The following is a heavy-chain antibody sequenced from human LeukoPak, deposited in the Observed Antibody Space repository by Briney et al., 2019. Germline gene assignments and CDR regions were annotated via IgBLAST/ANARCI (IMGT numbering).Heavy chain of an antibody. Sequence: VASVKLFCKASGRTFHSYTISCVRQAPGQGLEWVGRILPIFDIANYAQKFQGRVAIAAEKSTSTAYVEERSVRCEDTRVFYCERARGQPTPHYDILTCHFDYWGQGTLVTVSS. CDR2: ILPIFDIA. D-gene: IGHD3-9*01. V-gene: IGHV1-69*02. CDR1: GRTFHSYT. CDR3: ERARGQPTPHYDILTCHFDY. J-gene: IGHJ4*02.